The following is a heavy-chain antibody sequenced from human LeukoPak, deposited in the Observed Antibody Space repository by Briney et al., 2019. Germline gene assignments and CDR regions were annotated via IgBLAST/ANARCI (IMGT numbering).Heavy chain of an antibody. CDR3: AKTPYCSGGSCYSGHFDY. J-gene: IGHJ4*02. Sequence: GGSLRLSCAASGFTFSSYGMHWVRQAPGKGLEWVAFIRYDGSNKYYADSVKGRFTISRDNSKNTLYLQMNSLRAEDTAVYYCAKTPYCSGGSCYSGHFDYWGQGTLVTVSS. V-gene: IGHV3-30*02. D-gene: IGHD2-15*01. CDR1: GFTFSSYG. CDR2: IRYDGSNK.